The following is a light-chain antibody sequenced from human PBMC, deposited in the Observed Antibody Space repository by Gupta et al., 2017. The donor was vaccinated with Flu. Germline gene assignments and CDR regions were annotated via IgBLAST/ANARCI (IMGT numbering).Light chain of an antibody. Sequence: SYVLTQNPSVSVAPGQTARITCGGDDFGSKRVHWYQQKPGQAPVLVVYDDTDRTSGSPERISGSNSGNTATLTISGGEAGDEADYYCQGGDGSIVVFGGGTKLTVL. CDR3: QGGDGSIVV. V-gene: IGLV3-21*02. CDR2: DDT. J-gene: IGLJ2*01. CDR1: DFGSKR.